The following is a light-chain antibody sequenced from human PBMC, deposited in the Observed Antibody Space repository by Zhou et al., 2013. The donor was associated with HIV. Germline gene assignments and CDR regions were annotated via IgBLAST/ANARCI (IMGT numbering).Light chain of an antibody. CDR3: QQYDDLPLT. CDR1: RDIRVF. Sequence: DVQLTQSPSSLSASIGDRVTVTCQASRDIRVFLNWYHQRPGKAPKLLIYDTAILERGVSSRFRGSASGTKFTLTITSLQAEDSGTFYXQQYDDLPLTFGGGTKVEIK. J-gene: IGKJ4*01. CDR2: DTA. V-gene: IGKV1-33*01.